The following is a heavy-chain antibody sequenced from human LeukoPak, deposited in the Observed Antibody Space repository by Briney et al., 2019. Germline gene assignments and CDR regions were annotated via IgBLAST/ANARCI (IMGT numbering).Heavy chain of an antibody. V-gene: IGHV3-30*18. Sequence: PGRSLRLSCAASGFTFSNYGMHWVRQAPGKGLEWVAVISYDGSNKYYADSVKGRFTISRDNSKNTLYLQMNSLRAEDTAVYYCAKTYGGYEADYWGQGTLVTVSS. CDR3: AKTYGGYEADY. CDR2: ISYDGSNK. CDR1: GFTFSNYG. J-gene: IGHJ4*02. D-gene: IGHD4-17*01.